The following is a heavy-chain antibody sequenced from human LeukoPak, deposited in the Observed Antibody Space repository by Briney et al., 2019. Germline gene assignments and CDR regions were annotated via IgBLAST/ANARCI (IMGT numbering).Heavy chain of an antibody. CDR3: ARIRSNSWPPFPDH. Sequence: GASVTVSCKTSGYTFSTYSITWVRQAPGQGLEWMGWISTYNGDTKYAQRLQGRLMLTTDTSTGTAYMDLRSLRSDDTAVIYCARIRSNSWPPFPDHWGQGTLLIVSS. CDR2: ISTYNGDT. J-gene: IGHJ5*02. CDR1: GYTFSTYS. V-gene: IGHV1-18*01. D-gene: IGHD2/OR15-2a*01.